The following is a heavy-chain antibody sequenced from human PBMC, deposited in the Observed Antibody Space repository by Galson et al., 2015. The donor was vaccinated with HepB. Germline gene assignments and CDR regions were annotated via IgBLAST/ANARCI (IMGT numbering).Heavy chain of an antibody. J-gene: IGHJ4*02. CDR1: GFTVSSNY. CDR3: ARDATLYYYGSGSAYYFDY. V-gene: IGHV3-66*01. Sequence: SLRLSCAASGFTVSSNYMSWVRQAPGKGLEWVSVIYSGGSTYYADSGKGRFTISRDNSKNTLYLQMNSLRAEDTAVYYCARDATLYYYGSGSAYYFDYWGQGTLVTVSS. CDR2: IYSGGST. D-gene: IGHD3-10*01.